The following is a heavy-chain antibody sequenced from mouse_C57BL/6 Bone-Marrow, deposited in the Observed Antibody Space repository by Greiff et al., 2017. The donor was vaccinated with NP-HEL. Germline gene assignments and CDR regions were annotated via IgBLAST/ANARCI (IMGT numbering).Heavy chain of an antibody. CDR2: INPGSGGT. CDR3: ARRVITTPSPYFDY. J-gene: IGHJ2*01. D-gene: IGHD1-1*01. V-gene: IGHV1-54*01. CDR1: GYAFTNYL. Sequence: QVQLQQSGAELVRPGTSVKVSCKASGYAFTNYLIEWVKQRPGQGLEWIGVINPGSGGTNYNEKFKGKATLTADKSSSTAYMQLSSLTSEDSAVYFCARRVITTPSPYFDYWGQGTTLTVSS.